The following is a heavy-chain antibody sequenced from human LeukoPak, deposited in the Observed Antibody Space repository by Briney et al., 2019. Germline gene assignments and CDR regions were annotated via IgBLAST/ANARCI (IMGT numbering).Heavy chain of an antibody. J-gene: IGHJ4*02. CDR3: ARDAFETYYYDSSGYRFDY. D-gene: IGHD3-22*01. CDR1: GGSISSGGYY. Sequence: PSETLSLTCTVSGGSISSGGYYWSWIRQHPGQGLEWIGYIYYSGNTYYNPSLKGRVTISVDTSKNQFSLKLSSVTAADTAVYCCARDAFETYYYDSSGYRFDYWGQGTLVTVSS. V-gene: IGHV4-31*03. CDR2: IYYSGNT.